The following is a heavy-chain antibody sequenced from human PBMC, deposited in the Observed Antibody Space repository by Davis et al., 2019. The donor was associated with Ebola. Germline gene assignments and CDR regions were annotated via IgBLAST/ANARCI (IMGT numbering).Heavy chain of an antibody. CDR1: GDSVSSNTAA. Sequence: MPSETLSLTCAISGDSVSSNTAAWNWIRRSPSRGLEWLGRTYYRSKWFVDYAVSVKSRMTINSDTSKNQFSLQLSSVTPEDTAVYYCARDPPYDQGYDYWGQGILVTVSS. CDR3: ARDPPYDQGYDY. CDR2: TYYRSKWFV. D-gene: IGHD3-22*01. V-gene: IGHV6-1*01. J-gene: IGHJ4*02.